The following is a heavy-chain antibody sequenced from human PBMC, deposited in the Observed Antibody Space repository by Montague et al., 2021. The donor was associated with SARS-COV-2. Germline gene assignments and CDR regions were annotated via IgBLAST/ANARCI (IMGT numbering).Heavy chain of an antibody. V-gene: IGHV2-70*04. CDR1: GFSLSTSGMR. J-gene: IGHJ3*02. CDR2: IDWDDDK. CDR3: ARSYYDILTTYYDAFDI. Sequence: ALVKPTQTLTLTCTLSGFSLSTSGMRASWIRQPPGKALEWLARIDWDDDKFYSTSLKTRLTISKDTSKNQVVLTMTNMDPVDTATYYCARSYYDILTTYYDAFDIWGQGTMVTVSS. D-gene: IGHD3-9*01.